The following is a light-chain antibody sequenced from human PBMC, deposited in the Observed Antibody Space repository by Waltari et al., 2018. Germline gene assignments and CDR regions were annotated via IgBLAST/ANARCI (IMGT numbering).Light chain of an antibody. CDR1: QSVSRS. CDR3: QQRSVWPVT. J-gene: IGKJ4*01. Sequence: EIVLTQSPATLSLSPGERVTLSCRASQSVSRSLGWFLQKPGQARELLIYEASNRAPGLPGRFSGSGFGRDFTLTISSLEPEDFGVYYCQQRSVWPVTFGGGTKLEI. CDR2: EAS. V-gene: IGKV3-11*02.